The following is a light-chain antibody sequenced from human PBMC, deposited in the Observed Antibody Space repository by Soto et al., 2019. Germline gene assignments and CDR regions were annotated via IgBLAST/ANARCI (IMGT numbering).Light chain of an antibody. CDR3: QQYNNWPQVT. CDR1: QSVSNN. CDR2: GAS. J-gene: IGKJ4*01. V-gene: IGKV3D-15*01. Sequence: EIVLTQSPGTLSLSPGERATLSCRASQSVSNNYLAWYQQKPGQAPRLLIYGASNRATGIPDRFSGSGSGTEFTLTISSLQSEDFAVYYCQQYNNWPQVTFGGGTKVDIK.